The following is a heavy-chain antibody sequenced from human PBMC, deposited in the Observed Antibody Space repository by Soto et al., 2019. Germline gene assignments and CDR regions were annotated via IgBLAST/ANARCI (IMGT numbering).Heavy chain of an antibody. CDR2: IIPIFGTA. CDR1: GTFSSYA. CDR3: ARDSTWGGATVAFDI. Sequence: GTFSSYAISWVRQAPGQGLEWMGGIIPIFGTANYAQKFQGRVTITADESTSTAYMELSSLRSEDTAVYYCARDSTWGGATVAFDIWGQGTMVTVSS. V-gene: IGHV1-69*01. D-gene: IGHD1-26*01. J-gene: IGHJ3*02.